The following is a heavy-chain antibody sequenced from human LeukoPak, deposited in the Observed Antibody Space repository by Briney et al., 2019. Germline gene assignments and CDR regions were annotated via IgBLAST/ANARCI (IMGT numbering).Heavy chain of an antibody. CDR1: GYTFTPYF. V-gene: IGHV1-2*02. CDR3: ARRGAAAGRGSYYYYMDV. J-gene: IGHJ6*03. D-gene: IGHD6-13*01. CDR2: INPTGGST. Sequence: ASVKVSCKASGYTFTPYFIHWVRQAPGQGLEWMGKINPTGGSTTYAQKFQGRVTMTRDTSISTAYMELSRLRSDDTAVYYCARRGAAAGRGSYYYYMDVWGEGTTVTVSS.